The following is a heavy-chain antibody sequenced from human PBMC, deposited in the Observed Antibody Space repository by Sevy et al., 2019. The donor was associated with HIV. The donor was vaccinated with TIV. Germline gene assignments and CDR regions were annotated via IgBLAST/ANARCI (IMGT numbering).Heavy chain of an antibody. J-gene: IGHJ4*02. CDR1: GKTLSDLS. V-gene: IGHV1-24*01. CDR3: ATTKDYYDSSGDPFDY. Sequence: GESLKISCKVSGKTLSDLSMHWVRQAPGKGLEWMGSFDPEDGETLYAQNFRARVTMTEDTSTDTAYMELSSLRSEDTAVYYCATTKDYYDSSGDPFDYWGQGSLVTVSS. D-gene: IGHD3-22*01. CDR2: FDPEDGET.